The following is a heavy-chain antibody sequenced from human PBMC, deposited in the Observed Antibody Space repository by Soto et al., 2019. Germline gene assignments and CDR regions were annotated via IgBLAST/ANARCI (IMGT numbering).Heavy chain of an antibody. CDR3: ARESQCKSYFDCFAWIDY. V-gene: IGHV4-4*07. Sequence: SETLSLTCTVSRDSISGLYWTWIRQPAGKGLEWIGRIYSSGETNYNPSRTGRVIMSLDTSKNQFSLNLTSVTAADTALYYCARESQCKSYFDCFAWIDYWGQGTLVTVSS. D-gene: IGHD3-9*01. CDR1: RDSISGLY. CDR2: IYSSGET. J-gene: IGHJ4*02.